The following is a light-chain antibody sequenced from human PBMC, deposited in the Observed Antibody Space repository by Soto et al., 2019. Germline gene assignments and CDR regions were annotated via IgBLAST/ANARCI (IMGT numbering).Light chain of an antibody. CDR3: QHYNSYSEA. CDR1: QTISSW. V-gene: IGKV1-5*03. CDR2: KAS. J-gene: IGKJ1*01. Sequence: DIQMTQSPFILSASVGDRVTITWRASQTISSWLAWYQQKPGKAPKLLIYKASTLKSGVPSRFSGSGSGTEFTLTISSLQPDDFATYYCQHYNSYSEAFGQGTKVDI.